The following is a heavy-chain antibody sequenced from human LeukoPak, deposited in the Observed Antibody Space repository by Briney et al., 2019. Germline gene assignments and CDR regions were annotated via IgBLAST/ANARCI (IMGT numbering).Heavy chain of an antibody. CDR1: GGSISSYY. D-gene: IGHD7-27*01. CDR2: IYYSGST. J-gene: IGHJ4*02. CDR3: ARWGSLSAYYFGY. V-gene: IGHV4-59*01. Sequence: SETLSLTCTVSGGSISSYYWSWIRQPPGKGLEWIGYIYYSGSTNYNPSLKSRVTISVDTSKNQFSLKLSSVTAADTAVYYCARWGSLSAYYFGYSGQGTLVTVPS.